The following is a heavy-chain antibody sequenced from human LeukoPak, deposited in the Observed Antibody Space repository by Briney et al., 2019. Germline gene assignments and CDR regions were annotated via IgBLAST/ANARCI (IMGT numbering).Heavy chain of an antibody. CDR2: IYYSGST. D-gene: IGHD2-2*01. J-gene: IGHJ2*01. CDR1: GGSISSYY. CDR3: ARETNSRSYAGYFDL. V-gene: IGHV4-59*12. Sequence: SETLSLTCTVSGGSISSYYWSWIRQPPGKGLEWIGYIYYSGSTNYNPSLKSRVTISVDTSKNQFSLKLSSVTAADTAVYYCARETNSRSYAGYFDLWGRGTLVTVSS.